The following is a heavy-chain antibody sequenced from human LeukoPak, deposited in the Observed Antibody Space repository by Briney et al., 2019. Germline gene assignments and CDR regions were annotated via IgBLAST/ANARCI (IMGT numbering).Heavy chain of an antibody. Sequence: SVKVSCKASGGTFSSYAINGVRQAPGQGLEWTGGIIPIFDTANYAQKFQGRVTITTDESTSTAYMELSSLRSEDTAVYYCASPDYGDYVRVHDAFDIWGQGTMVTVSS. V-gene: IGHV1-69*05. CDR3: ASPDYGDYVRVHDAFDI. CDR2: IIPIFDTA. D-gene: IGHD4-17*01. J-gene: IGHJ3*02. CDR1: GGTFSSYA.